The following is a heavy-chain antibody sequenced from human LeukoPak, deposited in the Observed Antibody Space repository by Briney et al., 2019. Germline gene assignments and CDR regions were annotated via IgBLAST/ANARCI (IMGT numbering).Heavy chain of an antibody. D-gene: IGHD3-10*01. V-gene: IGHV4-39*01. CDR1: SDSISSSSYL. Sequence: SETLSLTCSVSSDSISSSSYLWVWVRQPPGKGLEWIGDNYSNGHISYNPSLKSRAAISVDTSKNQFSLNLSSVTAADTAVYYCARRHYGSGNIDSWGQGTLVTVSS. CDR3: ARRHYGSGNIDS. J-gene: IGHJ4*02. CDR2: NYSNGHI.